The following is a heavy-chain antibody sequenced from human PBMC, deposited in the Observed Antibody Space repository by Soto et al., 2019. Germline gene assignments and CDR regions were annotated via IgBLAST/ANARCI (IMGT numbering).Heavy chain of an antibody. D-gene: IGHD1-1*01. CDR3: ARKGTGLVDY. CDR1: GGSISSGGYY. J-gene: IGHJ4*02. Sequence: PSETLSLTCTVSGGSISSGGYYWSWIRQHPGKGLEWIGYIYYSGSTYYNPSLKSRVTISVDTSKNQFSLKLSSVTAADTAVYYCARKGTGLVDYWGQGTLVTVSS. V-gene: IGHV4-31*03. CDR2: IYYSGST.